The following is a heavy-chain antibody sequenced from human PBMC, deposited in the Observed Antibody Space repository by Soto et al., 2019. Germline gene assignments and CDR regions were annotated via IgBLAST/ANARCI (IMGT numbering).Heavy chain of an antibody. CDR1: GGSISSGGYY. CDR2: IYYSGST. Sequence: SETLSLTCTVSGGSISSGGYYWSWIRQHPGKGLEWIGYIYYSGSTYYNPSLKSRVTISVDTSKNQFSLRLSSVTAADTAVYYFARVEADSYCSGGSCYYWFDPWGQGTLVTVSS. J-gene: IGHJ5*02. D-gene: IGHD2-15*01. V-gene: IGHV4-31*03. CDR3: ARVEADSYCSGGSCYYWFDP.